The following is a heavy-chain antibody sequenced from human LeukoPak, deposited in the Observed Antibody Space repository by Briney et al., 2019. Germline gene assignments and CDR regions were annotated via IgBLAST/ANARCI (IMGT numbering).Heavy chain of an antibody. Sequence: GGSLRLSCAPSGYTFSSYWMSGVREAPGKGLEWVANMNQDGSEKYFVDSGKGRFTISRDNPKNSLYLKINSLRPGDTAVYHCARDSPGYYYDSGSPMSWGEGTLVTVSP. CDR1: GYTFSSYW. V-gene: IGHV3-7*01. J-gene: IGHJ5*02. D-gene: IGHD3-10*01. CDR3: ARDSPGYYYDSGSPMS. CDR2: MNQDGSEK.